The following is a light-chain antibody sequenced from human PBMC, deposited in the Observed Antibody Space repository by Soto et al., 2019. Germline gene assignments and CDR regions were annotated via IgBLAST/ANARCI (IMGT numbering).Light chain of an antibody. CDR1: DIGSKT. CDR2: DDG. V-gene: IGLV3-21*02. J-gene: IGLJ2*01. CDR3: QVWDTTNPVI. Sequence: SYELTQPPSVSVAPGQTARIPCGGNDIGSKTVHWYQQKPDQAPILIVYDDGDRTTGIPERFSGSKSGNTATLTTSRVEAGDEADYYCQVWDTTNPVIFGGGTKLTVL.